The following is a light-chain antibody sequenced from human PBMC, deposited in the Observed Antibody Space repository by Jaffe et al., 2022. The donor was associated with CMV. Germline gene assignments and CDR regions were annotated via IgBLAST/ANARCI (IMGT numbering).Light chain of an antibody. CDR1: SSNIGSNY. CDR3: AAWDDTLTAYV. Sequence: QSVLTQPPSVSGTPGQRVTISCSGSSSNIGSNYVCWYQHLPGAAPKLLIYRNNQRPSGVPDRFSGSKSGTSASLAISGLRSEDEADYYCAAWDDTLTAYVFGTGTKVTVL. V-gene: IGLV1-47*01. J-gene: IGLJ1*01. CDR2: RNN.